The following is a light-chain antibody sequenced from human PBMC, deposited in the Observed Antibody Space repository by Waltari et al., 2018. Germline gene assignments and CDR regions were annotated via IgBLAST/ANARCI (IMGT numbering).Light chain of an antibody. CDR2: GSS. J-gene: IGKJ1*01. Sequence: DIVMTQSPATLSVSPGERVALSCRASQSISSNLAWYQQKPGKAQRLIKYGSSIRAKGIPSRFSGSWSETEFTLTISSLQSEDFAVYYCQHYNNWRTFGQGTKVEF. V-gene: IGKV3-15*01. CDR3: QHYNNWRT. CDR1: QSISSN.